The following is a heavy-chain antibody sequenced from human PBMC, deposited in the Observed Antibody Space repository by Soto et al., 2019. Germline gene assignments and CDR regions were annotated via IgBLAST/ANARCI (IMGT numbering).Heavy chain of an antibody. CDR2: ISAYNGNT. Sequence: QVQLVQSGAEMKKPGASVKVSCKASGYTFTSYGITWVRQAPGQGLEWMGWISAYNGNTNYAQNLQGGVTLTTDTSTSTAYMELRSLRSDDRAVYYCARVGCDFCPNDYWGQGTLVTVSS. J-gene: IGHJ4*02. D-gene: IGHD3-3*01. CDR3: ARVGCDFCPNDY. CDR1: GYTFTSYG. V-gene: IGHV1-18*01.